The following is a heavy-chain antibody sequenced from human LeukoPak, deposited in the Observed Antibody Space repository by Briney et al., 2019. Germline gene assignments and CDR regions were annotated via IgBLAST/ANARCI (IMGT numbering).Heavy chain of an antibody. CDR1: GFTVSSSD. CDR3: ARDQEY. CDR2: IYSGGTT. V-gene: IGHV3-53*01. Sequence: GGSLRLSCAASGFTVSSSDMSWVRQAPGNGLEWVSVIYSGGTTYYADSVKGRFTISRDNSKNTLYLQMSSVRAEDTAVYYCARDQEYWGQGTLVTVSS. J-gene: IGHJ4*02.